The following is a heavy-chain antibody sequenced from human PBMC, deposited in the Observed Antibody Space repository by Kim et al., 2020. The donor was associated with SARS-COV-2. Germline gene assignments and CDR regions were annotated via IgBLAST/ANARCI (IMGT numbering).Heavy chain of an antibody. D-gene: IGHD3-10*01. Sequence: GGSLRLSCAASGFTFKSYSMNWVRQAPGKGLEWLSYISSSSTTTYYADSVRGRFTISRDNAKNSLYLQMNSLRDEDTAVYYCARCPLSRTMVRGMFTTTLFYWYNMDVWGQGTTVTVSS. CDR3: ARCPLSRTMVRGMFTTTLFYWYNMDV. J-gene: IGHJ6*02. V-gene: IGHV3-48*02. CDR2: ISSSSTTT. CDR1: GFTFKSYS.